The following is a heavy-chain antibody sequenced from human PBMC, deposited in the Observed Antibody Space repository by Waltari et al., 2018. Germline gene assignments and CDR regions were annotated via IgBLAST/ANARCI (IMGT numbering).Heavy chain of an antibody. Sequence: QVQLQESGPGLVKPSQTLSLTCTVSGGSISSGGYYWSWIRQPPGKGLEWIGYIYYSGSTYYNPSLKSRVTISVDTSKNQFSLKLSSVTAADTAVYYCARGAPYYYGSGSYIFDYWGQGTLVTVSS. V-gene: IGHV4-31*03. CDR2: IYYSGST. CDR1: GGSISSGGYY. CDR3: ARGAPYYYGSGSYIFDY. J-gene: IGHJ4*02. D-gene: IGHD3-10*01.